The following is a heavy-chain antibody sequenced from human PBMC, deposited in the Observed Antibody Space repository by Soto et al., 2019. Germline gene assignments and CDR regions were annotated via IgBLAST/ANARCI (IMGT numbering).Heavy chain of an antibody. V-gene: IGHV4-59*01. CDR1: GGSISSYY. Sequence: PSETLSLTCTVSGGSISSYYWSWIRQPPGKGLEWIGYIYYSGSTNYNPSLKSRVTISVDTSKNQFSLKLSSVTAADTAVYYCARAWSVAAPLVGFDPWGQGTLVTVSS. CDR2: IYYSGST. J-gene: IGHJ5*02. D-gene: IGHD6-19*01. CDR3: ARAWSVAAPLVGFDP.